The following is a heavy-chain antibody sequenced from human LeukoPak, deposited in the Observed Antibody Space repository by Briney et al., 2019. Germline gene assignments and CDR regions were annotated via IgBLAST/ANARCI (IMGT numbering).Heavy chain of an antibody. V-gene: IGHV4-59*08. CDR2: IYYSGTT. Sequence: SETLSHTRTVSGGSISSYYWSWIRQPPGKGLEWIGYIYYSGTTNYNPSLKSRVTISVATSKNQFSLRLSSVTAADTAVYYCARHRYYFDNWGQGTLVTVSS. CDR3: ARHRYYFDN. CDR1: GGSISSYY. J-gene: IGHJ4*02.